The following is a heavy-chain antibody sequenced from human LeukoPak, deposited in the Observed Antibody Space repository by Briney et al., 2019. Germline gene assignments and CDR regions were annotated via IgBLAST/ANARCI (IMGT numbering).Heavy chain of an antibody. D-gene: IGHD5-24*01. V-gene: IGHV1-18*01. CDR1: GYTDTSFG. Sequence: ASVKVSCKASGYTDTSFGISWVRQAPGQGLEWMGWISVYSGNTNYAQKIQGRVTLTTDTSTSTAYMELRSLRSDDTAVYYCARGELGTSPPFWYFDYWGQGTLVTVSS. J-gene: IGHJ4*02. CDR2: ISVYSGNT. CDR3: ARGELGTSPPFWYFDY.